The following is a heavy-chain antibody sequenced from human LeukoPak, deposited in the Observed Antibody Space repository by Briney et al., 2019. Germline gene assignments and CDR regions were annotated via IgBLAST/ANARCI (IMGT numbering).Heavy chain of an antibody. D-gene: IGHD5-18*01. Sequence: GESLKISCKGSGYSFTSYWIGWVRQMPGKGLEWMGIIYPGDSDTRYSPSFQGRVTISADKSISTAYLQWSSLKASDTAMYYCARRGNTAMVNDAFDIWGQGTMVTVSS. J-gene: IGHJ3*02. CDR3: ARRGNTAMVNDAFDI. CDR1: GYSFTSYW. V-gene: IGHV5-51*01. CDR2: IYPGDSDT.